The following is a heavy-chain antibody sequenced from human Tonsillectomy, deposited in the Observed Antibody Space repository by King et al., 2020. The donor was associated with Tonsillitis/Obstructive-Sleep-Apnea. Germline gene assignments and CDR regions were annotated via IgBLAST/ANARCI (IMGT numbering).Heavy chain of an antibody. J-gene: IGHJ5*02. CDR1: GGSISSYY. V-gene: IGHV4-59*01. CDR3: ARADILGADNWFDP. CDR2: IYYSGST. Sequence: QLQESGPRLVKPSETLSLTCTVSGGSISSYYWSWIQQPPGKGLEWIGYIYYSGSTNYNPSLKSRVSISVDTSKNQFSLKLSSVTAADTAVYYCARADILGADNWFDPWGRGTLVTVSS. D-gene: IGHD1-26*01.